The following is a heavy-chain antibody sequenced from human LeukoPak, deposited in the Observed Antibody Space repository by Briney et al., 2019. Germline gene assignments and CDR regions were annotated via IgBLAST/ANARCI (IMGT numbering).Heavy chain of an antibody. Sequence: ASVKVSCKASGGTFSSYAISWVRQAPGQGLEWMGGIIPIFGTANYAQKSQGRVTITTDESTSTAYMELSSLRSEDTAVYYCARDLGLGAGDYWGQGTLVTVSS. D-gene: IGHD1-26*01. V-gene: IGHV1-69*05. CDR1: GGTFSSYA. CDR3: ARDLGLGAGDY. J-gene: IGHJ4*02. CDR2: IIPIFGTA.